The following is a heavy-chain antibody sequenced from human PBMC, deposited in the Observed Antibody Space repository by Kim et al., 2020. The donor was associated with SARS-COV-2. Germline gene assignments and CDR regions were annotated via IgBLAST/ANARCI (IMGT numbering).Heavy chain of an antibody. J-gene: IGHJ4*02. D-gene: IGHD4-17*01. CDR1: GFTLSSYG. CDR3: ALTPYGDYGGGGFFDY. CDR2: ISYDGSNK. Sequence: GGSLRLSCAASGFTLSSYGMHWVRQAPGKGLEWVAVISYDGSNKYYADSVKGRFTISRDNSKNTLYLQMNSLRAEDTAVYYCALTPYGDYGGGGFFDYWGQGTLVTVSS. V-gene: IGHV3-30*03.